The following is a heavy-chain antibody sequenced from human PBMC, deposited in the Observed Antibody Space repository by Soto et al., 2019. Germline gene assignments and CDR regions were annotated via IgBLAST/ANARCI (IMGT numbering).Heavy chain of an antibody. CDR2: IKAGNGNT. D-gene: IGHD2-8*02. Sequence: ASVKVSCKTSGYTWTNYAIHWVRQAPGQSLEWMGWIKAGNGNTKYSQKLQDRLTITRDTSAATAYLDVSRLASEDTAVYCCAPARAHWYWDFCRQGPLVTVSS. V-gene: IGHV1-3*01. J-gene: IGHJ4*01. CDR3: APARAHWYWDF. CDR1: GYTWTNYA.